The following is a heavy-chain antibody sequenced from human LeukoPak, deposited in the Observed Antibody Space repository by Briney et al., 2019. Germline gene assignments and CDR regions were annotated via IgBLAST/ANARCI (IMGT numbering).Heavy chain of an antibody. V-gene: IGHV4-34*01. Sequence: SETLSLTCVVYGESFSGYSWSWIRQPPGKGLEWIGEINQRRNTNYNPSLKSLVTISIDTSKNQFSLKLSSVTAADTAVYYCARHGWHAWYFDLWGRGTLVTVSS. CDR1: GESFSGYS. J-gene: IGHJ2*01. D-gene: IGHD6-19*01. CDR2: INQRRNT. CDR3: ARHGWHAWYFDL.